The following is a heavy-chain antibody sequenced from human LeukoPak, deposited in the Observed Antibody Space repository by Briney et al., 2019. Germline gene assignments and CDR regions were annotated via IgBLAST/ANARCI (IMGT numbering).Heavy chain of an antibody. V-gene: IGHV3-48*03. D-gene: IGHD6-13*01. CDR3: ARDSISAAGDLDY. CDR1: GFSFSSYE. J-gene: IGHJ4*02. Sequence: GGSLRLSCAASGFSFSSYEMNWVRQAPGKGLEWVSYISSSGTTIYHADAVKGRFTTSRDNAKNSLYLQMNSLRAEDTAVYYCARDSISAAGDLDYWGQGTLVTVSS. CDR2: ISSSGTTI.